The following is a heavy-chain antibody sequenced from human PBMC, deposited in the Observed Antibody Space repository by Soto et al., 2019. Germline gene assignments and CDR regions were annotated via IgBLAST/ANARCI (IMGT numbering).Heavy chain of an antibody. J-gene: IGHJ4*02. Sequence: EVQLLQSGGGLVRPGGSLTLSCAASGFTFSNYSMNWVRKAPGQGLEWVSSISSSTRYIYYADSVKGRFTISRDNAKNLLYLQMNSLRAGDTAIYYCATGGLAVTSPFGYWGQGTLATVSS. V-gene: IGHV3-21*03. CDR1: GFTFSNYS. D-gene: IGHD2-21*02. CDR3: ATGGLAVTSPFGY. CDR2: ISSSTRYI.